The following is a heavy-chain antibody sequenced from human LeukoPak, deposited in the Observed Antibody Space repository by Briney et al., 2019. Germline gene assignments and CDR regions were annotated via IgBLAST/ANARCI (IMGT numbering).Heavy chain of an antibody. V-gene: IGHV3-7*01. CDR2: IKQDGSEK. CDR1: GFSFNNYR. D-gene: IGHD5-12*01. Sequence: GGSLRLSCVASGFSFNNYRMTWVRQAPGKGLEWVANIKQDGSEKQYVDSVKGRFAISRDNAKNTVLLQMNSLRVEDTAVYYCAKGIGYGGMDVWGQGTTLIVSS. J-gene: IGHJ6*02. CDR3: AKGIGYGGMDV.